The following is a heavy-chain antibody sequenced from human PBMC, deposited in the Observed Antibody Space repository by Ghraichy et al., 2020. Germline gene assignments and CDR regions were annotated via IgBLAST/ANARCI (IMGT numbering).Heavy chain of an antibody. CDR2: INPNSGGT. D-gene: IGHD3-3*01. Sequence: ASVKVSCKASGYTFTGYYMHWVRQAPGQGLEWMGWINPNSGGTNYAQKFQGRVTMTRDTSISTAYMELSRLRSDDTAVYYCASSGPDFWSGWYFDYWGQGTLVTVSS. V-gene: IGHV1-2*02. CDR1: GYTFTGYY. J-gene: IGHJ4*02. CDR3: ASSGPDFWSGWYFDY.